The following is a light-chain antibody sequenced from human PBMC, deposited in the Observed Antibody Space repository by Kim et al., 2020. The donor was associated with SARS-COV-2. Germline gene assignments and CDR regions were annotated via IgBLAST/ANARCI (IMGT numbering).Light chain of an antibody. V-gene: IGKV3-15*01. CDR3: QQYNNWPLYT. Sequence: VSPWERATLSCRASQSVSSNLAWYQQKPGQAPRLLIYGASTRATGIPARFSGSGSGTEFTLTISSLQSEDFAVYYCQQYNNWPLYTFGQGTKLEI. CDR2: GAS. CDR1: QSVSSN. J-gene: IGKJ2*01.